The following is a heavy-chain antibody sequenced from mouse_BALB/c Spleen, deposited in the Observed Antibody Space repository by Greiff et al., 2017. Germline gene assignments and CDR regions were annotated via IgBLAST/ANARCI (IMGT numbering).Heavy chain of an antibody. V-gene: IGHV1-74*01. Sequence: QVHVKQSGPQLVRPGASVKISCKASGYSFTSYWMHWVKQRPGQGLEWIGMIDPSDSETRLNQKFKDKATLTVDKSSSTAYMQLSSPTSEDSAVYYCATGSTMITSWFAYWGQGTLVTVSA. D-gene: IGHD2-4*01. CDR1: GYSFTSYW. J-gene: IGHJ3*01. CDR2: IDPSDSET. CDR3: ATGSTMITSWFAY.